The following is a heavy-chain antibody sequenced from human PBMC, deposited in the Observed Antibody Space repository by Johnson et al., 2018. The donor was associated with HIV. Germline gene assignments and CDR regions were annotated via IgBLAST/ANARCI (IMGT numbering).Heavy chain of an antibody. J-gene: IGHJ3*02. Sequence: QVHLVESGGGVVQPGRSLRLSCAASGFTFSSYAMHWVRQAPGKGLEWVAIISYDGNNKYYTDSVKGRFTISRDNSKNTLYLQMSSLRADDTAVYYCAREESIVVVIAIQAFDIWGQGTMVTVSS. D-gene: IGHD2-21*01. V-gene: IGHV3-30-3*01. CDR2: ISYDGNNK. CDR1: GFTFSSYA. CDR3: AREESIVVVIAIQAFDI.